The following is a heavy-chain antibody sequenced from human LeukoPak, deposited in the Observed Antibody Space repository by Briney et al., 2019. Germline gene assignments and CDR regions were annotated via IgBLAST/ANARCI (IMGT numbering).Heavy chain of an antibody. CDR1: GFTFSSYW. Sequence: PGGSLRLSCAASGFTFSSYWMSWVRQAPGKGLEWVANIKQDGSEKYYVDSVKGRFTISRDNAKNSLYLQMNSLRAEDTAVYYCARDREYSGYDYVLGGDYWGQGTLVTVSS. D-gene: IGHD5-12*01. J-gene: IGHJ4*02. CDR3: ARDREYSGYDYVLGGDY. CDR2: IKQDGSEK. V-gene: IGHV3-7*01.